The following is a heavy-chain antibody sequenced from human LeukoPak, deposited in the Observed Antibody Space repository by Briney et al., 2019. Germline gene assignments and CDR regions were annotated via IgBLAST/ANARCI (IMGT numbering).Heavy chain of an antibody. CDR1: GYTFTGYY. J-gene: IGHJ4*02. CDR2: IIPILGIA. Sequence: SVKVSCKASGYTFTGYYMHWVRQAPGQGLEWMGRIIPILGIANYAQKFQGRVTITADKSTSTAYMELSSLRSEDTAVYYCARHRAGAYYYDSSGYYFDYWGQGTLVTVSS. V-gene: IGHV1-69*02. D-gene: IGHD3-22*01. CDR3: ARHRAGAYYYDSSGYYFDY.